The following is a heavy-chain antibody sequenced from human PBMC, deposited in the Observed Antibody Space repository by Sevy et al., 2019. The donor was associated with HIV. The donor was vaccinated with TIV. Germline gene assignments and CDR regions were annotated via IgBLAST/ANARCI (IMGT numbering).Heavy chain of an antibody. D-gene: IGHD3-10*01. V-gene: IGHV4-30-2*01. Sequence: SETLSLTCAVSGGSISSGGYSWSWIRQPPGKGLEWIGYIYHSWSTYYNPSLKSRVTISVDRSKNQFSLKLSSVTAADTAVYYCACITPGYWGQGTLVTVSS. CDR1: GGSISSGGYS. CDR2: IYHSWST. CDR3: ACITPGY. J-gene: IGHJ4*02.